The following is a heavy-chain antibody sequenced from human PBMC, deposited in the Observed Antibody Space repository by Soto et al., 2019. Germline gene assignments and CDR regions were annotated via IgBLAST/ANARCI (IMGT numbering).Heavy chain of an antibody. CDR2: IYYSGST. D-gene: IGHD3-22*01. Sequence: SETLSLTCTVSGGSISSSSYYWGWIRQPPGKGLEWIGSIYYSGSTYYNPSLKSRVTISVDTSKNQFSLKLSSVTAADTAVYYCARPPSSYYYDSSGYPTGAFDIWGQGTMVTVSS. V-gene: IGHV4-39*01. J-gene: IGHJ3*02. CDR3: ARPPSSYYYDSSGYPTGAFDI. CDR1: GGSISSSSYY.